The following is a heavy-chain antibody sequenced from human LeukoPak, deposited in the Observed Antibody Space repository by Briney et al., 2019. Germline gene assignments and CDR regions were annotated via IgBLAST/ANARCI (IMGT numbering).Heavy chain of an antibody. D-gene: IGHD3/OR15-3a*01. V-gene: IGHV1-8*03. CDR2: MNPNSGNT. CDR1: GYTFTSYD. J-gene: IGHJ6*03. CDR3: ARAPVWTGYYYYMDV. Sequence: AASVKVSCKASGYTFTSYDINWVRQATGQGLEWMGWMNPNSGNTGYAQKFQGRVTITRNTSISTAYMELSSLRSEDTAVYYCARAPVWTGYYYYMDVWGKGTTVTVSS.